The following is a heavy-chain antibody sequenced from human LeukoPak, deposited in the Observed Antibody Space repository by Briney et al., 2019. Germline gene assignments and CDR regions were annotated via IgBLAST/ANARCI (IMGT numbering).Heavy chain of an antibody. J-gene: IGHJ4*02. Sequence: GGSLRLSCAASGFTFSSYGIHWVRQAPGKGLEWVALISYDGSDKFFADSVRGRFTISRDNSKNTLYLQMNSLRVGDTAVYYCAKDLATKYSLDYWGQGILVTVSS. CDR2: ISYDGSDK. CDR3: AKDLATKYSLDY. CDR1: GFTFSSYG. D-gene: IGHD5-12*01. V-gene: IGHV3-30*18.